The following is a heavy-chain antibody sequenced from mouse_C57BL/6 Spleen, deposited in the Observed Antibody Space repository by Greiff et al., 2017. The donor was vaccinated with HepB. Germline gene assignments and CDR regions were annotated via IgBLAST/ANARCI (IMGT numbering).Heavy chain of an antibody. CDR3: ARGGYDYDGVAY. J-gene: IGHJ3*01. CDR1: GYAFSSYW. CDR2: IYPGDGDT. V-gene: IGHV1-80*01. D-gene: IGHD2-4*01. Sequence: QVTLKVCGAELVKPGASVKISCKASGYAFSSYWMNWVKQRPGKGLEWIGQIYPGDGDTNYNGKFKGKATLTADKSSSTAYMQLSSLTSEDSAVYFCARGGYDYDGVAYWGQGTLVTVSA.